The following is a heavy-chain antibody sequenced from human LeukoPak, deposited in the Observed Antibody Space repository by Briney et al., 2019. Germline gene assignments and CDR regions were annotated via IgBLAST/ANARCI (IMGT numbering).Heavy chain of an antibody. CDR2: ISGSGGST. CDR1: GFTFSSYG. Sequence: GGTLRLSCAASGFTFSSYGMSWVRQAPGKGLEWVSAISGSGGSTYYADSAKGRFTISRDNSKNTLYLQMNSLRAEDTAVYYCAKDGSGWYTNWFDPWGQGTLVTVSS. J-gene: IGHJ5*02. D-gene: IGHD6-19*01. CDR3: AKDGSGWYTNWFDP. V-gene: IGHV3-23*01.